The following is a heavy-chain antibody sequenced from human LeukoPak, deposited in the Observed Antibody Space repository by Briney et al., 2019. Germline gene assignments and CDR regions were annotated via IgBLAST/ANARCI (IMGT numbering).Heavy chain of an antibody. CDR1: GFTFRSYA. Sequence: GGSLRLSCAASGFTFRSYAMGWVRQAPGKGLEWVSAISSSGGSTYYADSVKGRFAISRDNAKNSLYLQMNSLRVEDTAVYYCARDKDVYFDYWGQGTLVTVSS. V-gene: IGHV3-23*01. CDR3: ARDKDVYFDY. CDR2: ISSSGGST. J-gene: IGHJ4*02.